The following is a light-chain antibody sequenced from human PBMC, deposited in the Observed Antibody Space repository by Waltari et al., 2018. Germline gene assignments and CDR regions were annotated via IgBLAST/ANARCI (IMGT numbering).Light chain of an antibody. CDR2: KDS. CDR3: YSVDDNKRV. CDR1: VLAKRY. J-gene: IGLJ2*01. Sequence: SYELTQPSSVSVSPGQTARITCSGDVLAKRYTRWFQQKPGQAPVLVSYKDSERPSGIPERFSGSSSGTTVNLTISGAQVEDEADYYCYSVDDNKRVFGGGTKLTVL. V-gene: IGLV3-27*01.